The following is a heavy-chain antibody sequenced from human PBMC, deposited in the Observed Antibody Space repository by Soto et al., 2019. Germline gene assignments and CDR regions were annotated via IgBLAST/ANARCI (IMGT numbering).Heavy chain of an antibody. D-gene: IGHD3-16*01. CDR2: INYSGST. CDR1: GGSISSGGYY. Sequence: SSETLSLTCTVSGGSISSGGYYWSWIRQHPGKGLEWIGYINYSGSTYYNPSLKSRVTISVDTSKNQFYLKLSSVTAADTAVYYCAGDWGGPGPFDYWGQGTLVTVSS. V-gene: IGHV4-31*03. J-gene: IGHJ4*02. CDR3: AGDWGGPGPFDY.